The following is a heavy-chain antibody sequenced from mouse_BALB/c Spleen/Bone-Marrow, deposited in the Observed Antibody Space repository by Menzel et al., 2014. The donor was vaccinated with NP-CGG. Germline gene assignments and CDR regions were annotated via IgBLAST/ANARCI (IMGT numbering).Heavy chain of an antibody. CDR3: ASYGNYGWFAY. CDR2: IDPYNGGT. Sequence: VQLKESGPELVKPGASVKGSCKASGYAFTSYKMYWVKQSHGKSLERIGYIDPYNGGTNYYQKFKGKATLTVDKSSSTAYMHLNSLTSEDSAVYYCASYGNYGWFAYWGQGTLVTVSA. CDR1: GYAFTSYK. J-gene: IGHJ3*01. V-gene: IGHV1S135*01. D-gene: IGHD2-1*01.